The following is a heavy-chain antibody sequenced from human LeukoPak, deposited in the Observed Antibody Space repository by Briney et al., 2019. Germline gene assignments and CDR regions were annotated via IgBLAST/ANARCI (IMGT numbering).Heavy chain of an antibody. CDR1: GFTFSSYA. CDR3: ATGAYFAD. J-gene: IGHJ4*02. D-gene: IGHD2-21*01. Sequence: GGSLRLSCAASGFTFSSYAMHWVRQAPGKGLEWVAVISYDGSNKYYADSVKGRFTISRDNSKNTLYLQMNSLRAEDTAVYYCATGAYFADWGQGTLVTVSS. V-gene: IGHV3-30*04. CDR2: ISYDGSNK.